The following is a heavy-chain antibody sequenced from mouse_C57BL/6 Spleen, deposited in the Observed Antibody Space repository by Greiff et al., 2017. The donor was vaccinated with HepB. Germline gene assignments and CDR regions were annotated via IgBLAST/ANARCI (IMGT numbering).Heavy chain of an antibody. J-gene: IGHJ4*01. CDR3: ARSLRVSAMDY. Sequence: QVQLQQSGAELVKPGASVKLSCKASGYTFTSYWMHWVKQRPGQGLEWIGMIHPNSGSTNYNEKFKSKATLTVDKSSSTAYMQLSSLTSEDSAVYYCARSLRVSAMDYWGQGTSVTVSS. V-gene: IGHV1-64*01. D-gene: IGHD1-1*01. CDR2: IHPNSGST. CDR1: GYTFTSYW.